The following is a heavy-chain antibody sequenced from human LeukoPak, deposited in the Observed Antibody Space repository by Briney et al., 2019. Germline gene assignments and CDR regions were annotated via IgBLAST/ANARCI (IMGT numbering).Heavy chain of an antibody. Sequence: QPGGSLRLSCAASGFTFSSYAMSWVRQAPGKGLEWVSAISGSGGSTYYADSVKGRFTISRDNSKNTLYLQMNSLRAEDTAVYYCATPKALRFLGWLPTPDYWGQGTLVTVSS. D-gene: IGHD3-3*01. V-gene: IGHV3-23*01. CDR3: ATPKALRFLGWLPTPDY. J-gene: IGHJ4*02. CDR2: ISGSGGST. CDR1: GFTFSSYA.